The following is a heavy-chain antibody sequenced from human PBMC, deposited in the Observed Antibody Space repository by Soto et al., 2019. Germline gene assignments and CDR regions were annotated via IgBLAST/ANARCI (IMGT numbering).Heavy chain of an antibody. CDR1: GYTFTSYG. D-gene: IGHD2-15*01. CDR2: ISAYNGNT. J-gene: IGHJ6*02. V-gene: IGHV1-18*01. CDR3: ARDIVVVVAAIGYYYYGMDV. Sequence: ASVKVSCKASGYTFTSYGISWVRQAPGQGLEWMGWISAYNGNTNYAQKLQGRVTMTTDTSTSTAYMELRSLRSDDTAVYYCARDIVVVVAAIGYYYYGMDVWGQGTTVTVSS.